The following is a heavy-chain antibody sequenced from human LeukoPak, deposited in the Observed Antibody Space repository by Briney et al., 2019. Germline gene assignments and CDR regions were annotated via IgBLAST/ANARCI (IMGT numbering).Heavy chain of an antibody. D-gene: IGHD6-6*01. CDR1: GGSISSSSYY. CDR2: IYYSGST. V-gene: IGHV4-39*01. Sequence: NLSETLSLTCTVSGGSISSSSYYWGWIRQPPGKGLEWIGTIYYSGSTYYNPPLKSRVTISVDTSKNQFSLKLSSVTAADTAVYYCASTIRAARTSLQIDYWGQGTLVTVSS. CDR3: ASTIRAARTSLQIDY. J-gene: IGHJ4*02.